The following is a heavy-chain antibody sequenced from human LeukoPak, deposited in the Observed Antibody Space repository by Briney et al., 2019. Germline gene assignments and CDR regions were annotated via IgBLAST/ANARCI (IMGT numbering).Heavy chain of an antibody. V-gene: IGHV4-31*03. D-gene: IGHD2-2*01. CDR2: IYYTGTT. CDR1: GDSVSSAGYY. Sequence: PSETLSLTCSVSGDSVSSAGYYWTWIRQHPGKGLEWIGNIYYTGTTQYNASLRSRLIISVDTSNNQFSLKLRSFTAADAAVYYCARHQPTLPYPYFDFWGQGILVPVSS. CDR3: ARHQPTLPYPYFDF. J-gene: IGHJ4*02.